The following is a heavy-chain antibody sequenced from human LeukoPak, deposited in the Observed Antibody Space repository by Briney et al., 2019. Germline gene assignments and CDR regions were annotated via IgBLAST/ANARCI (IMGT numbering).Heavy chain of an antibody. CDR3: VKDHYSSSWYGNFDY. D-gene: IGHD6-13*01. CDR1: GFTFSSYA. CDR2: ISSNGGST. J-gene: IGHJ4*02. Sequence: GGSLRLSCSASGFTFSSYAMHWVRQAPGKGLEYVSAISSNGGSTYYADSVKGRFTISRDNSKNTLYLQMSSLRAEDTAVYYCVKDHYSSSWYGNFDYRGQGTLVTVSS. V-gene: IGHV3-64D*09.